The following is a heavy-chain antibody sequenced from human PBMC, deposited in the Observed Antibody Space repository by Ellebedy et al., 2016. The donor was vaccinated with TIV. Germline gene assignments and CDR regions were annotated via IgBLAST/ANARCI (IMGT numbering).Heavy chain of an antibody. CDR3: ASDWSGRRFKDDAFGI. D-gene: IGHD3-3*01. J-gene: IGHJ3*02. V-gene: IGHV1-24*01. Sequence: ASVKVSCXLSGYTLSDLSIHWVRQPPGKGLEWIGGFVSANGFGSANGETTYAQKFQGRVIMTEDTSTDTVYMDLSSLTSEDTAIYYCASDWSGRRFKDDAFGIWGQGTMVTVSS. CDR2: FVSANGFGSANGET. CDR1: GYTLSDLS.